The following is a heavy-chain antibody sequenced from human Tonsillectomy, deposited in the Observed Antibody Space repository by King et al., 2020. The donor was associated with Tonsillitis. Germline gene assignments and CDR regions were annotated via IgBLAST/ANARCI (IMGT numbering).Heavy chain of an antibody. J-gene: IGHJ3*02. CDR1: GFTFSSYA. CDR3: ASIAVAGKIIYAFDI. Sequence: VQLVESGGGLVQPGGSLRLSCAASGFTFSSYAMSWVRQAPGKGLEWVSSISGGGGSTYYADSVKGRFTISRDNSKNTLHLQMNSLRAEDTAVYHCASIAVAGKIIYAFDIWGQGTMVTVSS. V-gene: IGHV3-23*04. D-gene: IGHD6-19*01. CDR2: ISGGGGST.